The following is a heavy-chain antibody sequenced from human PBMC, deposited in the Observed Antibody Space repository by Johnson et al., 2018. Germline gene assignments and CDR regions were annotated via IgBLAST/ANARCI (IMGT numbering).Heavy chain of an antibody. CDR1: GFTFSDYY. Sequence: QVQLVQSGGGLVKPGGSLRLSCAASGFTFSDYYMSWIRQAPGKGLEWISYISRRGSDIYYADSVNGRFTISRDNAKNSLYLQLNGLRAEDTAINHCARWSMIRGVKDAFDIWGQGTVVSVSS. D-gene: IGHD3-10*01. J-gene: IGHJ3*02. CDR3: ARWSMIRGVKDAFDI. V-gene: IGHV3-11*01. CDR2: ISRRGSDI.